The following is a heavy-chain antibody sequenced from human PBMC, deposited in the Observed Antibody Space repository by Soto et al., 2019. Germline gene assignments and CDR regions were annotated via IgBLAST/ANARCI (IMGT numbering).Heavy chain of an antibody. D-gene: IGHD7-27*01. Sequence: QVQLVQSGAEVKKPGSSVKVSCKASGGTFSSYAISWVRQAPGQGLEWMGGIIPIFGTANYAQKFQGRVTITADDSTRPAYMELRSLRSEDTAVYDCATAPGRHNWGRNYWFDPWGQGTLVTVSS. CDR3: ATAPGRHNWGRNYWFDP. CDR2: IIPIFGTA. CDR1: GGTFSSYA. J-gene: IGHJ5*02. V-gene: IGHV1-69*01.